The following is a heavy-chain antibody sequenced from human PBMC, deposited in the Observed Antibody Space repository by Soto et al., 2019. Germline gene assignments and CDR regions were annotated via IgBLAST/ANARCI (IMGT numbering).Heavy chain of an antibody. Sequence: HPGGSLRLSCAASGFTFSSYGMSWVRQAPGKGLEWVPSIGSSGYSTYYADSVKGRFTISRDNSKNTLYLQMNSLRAEDTAVYYCARVLDYDYVWGSYPLNWFDPWGQGTLVTVSS. CDR2: IGSSGYST. CDR3: ARVLDYDYVWGSYPLNWFDP. D-gene: IGHD3-16*02. J-gene: IGHJ5*02. CDR1: GFTFSSYG. V-gene: IGHV3-23*01.